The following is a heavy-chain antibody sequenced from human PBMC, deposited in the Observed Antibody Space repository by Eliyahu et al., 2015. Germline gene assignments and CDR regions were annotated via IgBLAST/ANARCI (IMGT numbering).Heavy chain of an antibody. V-gene: IGHV4-59*02. CDR3: ARDSSGWYGATDY. CDR1: GXSVXTSY. J-gene: IGHJ4*02. D-gene: IGHD6-19*01. CDR2: IYYSGST. Sequence: QVQLQESGPGLVKPSXXXSLTCTVXGXSVXTSYWSWIRQPPGKGLEWIGYIYYSGSTNYTPSLKSRASISVDTSKNQFSLKLNSVTAADTAVYYCARDSSGWYGATDYWGQGTLVTVSS.